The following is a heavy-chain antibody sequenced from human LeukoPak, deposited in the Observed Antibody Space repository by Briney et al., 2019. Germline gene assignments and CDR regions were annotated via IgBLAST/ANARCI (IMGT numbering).Heavy chain of an antibody. D-gene: IGHD6-13*01. V-gene: IGHV1-69*05. CDR2: IIPIFGTA. Sequence: SVKVSCKASRGTFSSYVISGVRQAPGQGLEWMGGIIPIFGTANYAQKFQGRVTITTDESTSTAYMELSSLRSEEKAVYYCASREIAAAGTEDYYYYSMDVWGKGPTVTVSS. CDR3: ASREIAAAGTEDYYYYSMDV. J-gene: IGHJ6*03. CDR1: RGTFSSYV.